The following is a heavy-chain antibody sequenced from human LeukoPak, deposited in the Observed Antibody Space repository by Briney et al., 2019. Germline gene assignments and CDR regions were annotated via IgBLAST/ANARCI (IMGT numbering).Heavy chain of an antibody. Sequence: ASVKVSCKPSGHSFTNYHIHSVRQAPGQGLEWMGILTPRGDITNYAQKFQGRVTMTRDTSTSTIYMELSSLRSEDTAVYYCARGGQRWIQFPYDYWGQGTVVTVSS. V-gene: IGHV1-46*01. D-gene: IGHD5-24*01. CDR2: LTPRGDIT. CDR1: GHSFTNYH. CDR3: ARGGQRWIQFPYDY. J-gene: IGHJ4*02.